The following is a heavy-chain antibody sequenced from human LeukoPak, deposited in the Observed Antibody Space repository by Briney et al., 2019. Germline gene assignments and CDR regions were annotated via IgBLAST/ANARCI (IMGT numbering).Heavy chain of an antibody. V-gene: IGHV4-34*01. CDR1: GGSFSGYY. J-gene: IGHJ6*03. CDR2: INHSGST. CDR3: ARTPVKENYMDV. Sequence: SETLSLTCAVYGGSFSGYYWTWIRQPPGKGLEWIGEINHSGSTKYNPSLKSRVTISVDTSKNQFSLKLSSVTALDTAVYYCARTPVKENYMDVWGKGTTVTISS.